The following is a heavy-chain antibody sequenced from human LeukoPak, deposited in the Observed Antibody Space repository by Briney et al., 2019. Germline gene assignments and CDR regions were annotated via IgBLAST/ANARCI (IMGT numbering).Heavy chain of an antibody. V-gene: IGHV3-74*01. D-gene: IGHD2-15*01. J-gene: IGHJ5*02. CDR1: GFTFNTFS. CDR3: VRGGPSTWS. CDR2: INDDGSDT. Sequence: PGGSLRLSCAASGFTFNTFSLHWVRQAPGKGPVWVSRINDDGSDTTYADSVKGRFTISRDDAKNTLFLQMNSLRAEDTAVYYCVRGGPSTWSWGQGTLVTVSS.